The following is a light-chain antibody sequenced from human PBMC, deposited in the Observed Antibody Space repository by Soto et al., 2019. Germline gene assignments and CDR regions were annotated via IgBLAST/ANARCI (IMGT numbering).Light chain of an antibody. V-gene: IGKV3-11*01. J-gene: IGKJ1*01. CDR3: QERSNWPPGGT. CDR1: QSVSSY. CDR2: DAS. Sequence: EIVLTQSPATLSLSPGERATLSCRASQSVSSYLAWYQQKPGQAPRLLIYDASNRATGIPARFSGSGSGTDFTLTISSLEPEDFAVDYCQERSNWPPGGTFGQGNKVEIK.